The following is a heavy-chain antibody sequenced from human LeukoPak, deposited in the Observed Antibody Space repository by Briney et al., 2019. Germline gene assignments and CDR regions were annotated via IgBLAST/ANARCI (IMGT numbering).Heavy chain of an antibody. Sequence: PGGSLRLSCAASGFTVSSNYTSWVRPAPAKGLAWVSGIYSGGSTYYADSVKGRFTISRDNSKNTLYLQMNSLRAEDTAVYYCARDYGDYGGYHYFDYWGQGTLVTVSS. CDR2: IYSGGST. D-gene: IGHD4-17*01. CDR3: ARDYGDYGGYHYFDY. J-gene: IGHJ4*02. V-gene: IGHV3-53*01. CDR1: GFTVSSNY.